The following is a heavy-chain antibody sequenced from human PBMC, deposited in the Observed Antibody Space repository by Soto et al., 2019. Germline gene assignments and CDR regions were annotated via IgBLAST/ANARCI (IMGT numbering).Heavy chain of an antibody. CDR2: ISASNGNT. Sequence: QGQLVQSGAEVKKPGASVKVSCKASGYTFNKYSISWVRQAPGQGLEWMGWISASNGNTDFAQKFQGSVTMAIDTSTSTAYMELRSLRSDDTAVFYCTRGHGDFAGDFDYWGQGTLVTVSS. CDR3: TRGHGDFAGDFDY. J-gene: IGHJ4*02. CDR1: GYTFNKYS. V-gene: IGHV1-18*04. D-gene: IGHD4-17*01.